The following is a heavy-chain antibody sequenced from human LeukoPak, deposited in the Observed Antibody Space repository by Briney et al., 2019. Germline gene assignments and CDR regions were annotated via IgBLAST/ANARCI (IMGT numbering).Heavy chain of an antibody. CDR2: ISGSATNT. V-gene: IGHV3-23*01. CDR3: AAYFDWLFELDY. J-gene: IGHJ4*02. Sequence: GGSLRRSCSAYRFTFNSYDMGWHRHAQGLGLEWVFAISGSATNTDYADSVKVRFTMDRDNSKNTLYLQMNSLRDEDRAVYYCAAYFDWLFELDYWGQGTLVTVSS. CDR1: RFTFNSYD. D-gene: IGHD3-9*01.